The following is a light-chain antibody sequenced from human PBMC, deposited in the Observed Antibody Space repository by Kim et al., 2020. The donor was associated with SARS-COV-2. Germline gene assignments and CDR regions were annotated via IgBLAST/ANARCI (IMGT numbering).Light chain of an antibody. CDR1: QSISRY. V-gene: IGKV1-39*01. Sequence: APVGDIVTITCRASQSISRYLNWYQQKPGKAPKRLFYAASTLQSGVPSRFSGSGSGTDFTLTISSLRPEDFATYYCHQSYSTPQTFGQGTKVDIK. CDR3: HQSYSTPQT. J-gene: IGKJ1*01. CDR2: AAS.